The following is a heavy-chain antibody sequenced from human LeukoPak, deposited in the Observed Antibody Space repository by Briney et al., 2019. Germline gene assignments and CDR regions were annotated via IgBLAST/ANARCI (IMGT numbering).Heavy chain of an antibody. D-gene: IGHD3-10*01. CDR2: INPNSGGT. Sequence: GASVKVSCKASVYTFTVCYMHWVRQAPGQGLEWMGWINPNSGGTNYARKFQGGGTMIRDTSISTAYMELRRLTTADTAVYYCGRGATDLWFGEGGNALDIWGQGTMVTVSS. CDR3: GRGATDLWFGEGGNALDI. CDR1: VYTFTVCY. J-gene: IGHJ3*02. V-gene: IGHV1-2*02.